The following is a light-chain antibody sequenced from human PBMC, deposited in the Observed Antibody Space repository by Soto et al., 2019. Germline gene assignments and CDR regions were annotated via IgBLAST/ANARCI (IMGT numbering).Light chain of an antibody. V-gene: IGLV2-14*01. CDR2: EVS. J-gene: IGLJ1*01. CDR1: SSDVGGYNY. CDR3: SSYTSSSIRYV. Sequence: QSVLTQPASVSGSPGQSITISCTGTSSDVGGYNYVSWYQQHPGKAPKLMIYEVSNRPSGVSNRFSGSKSGNTASLTISGLQAEDEADYYCSSYTSSSIRYVFGTGTKSPS.